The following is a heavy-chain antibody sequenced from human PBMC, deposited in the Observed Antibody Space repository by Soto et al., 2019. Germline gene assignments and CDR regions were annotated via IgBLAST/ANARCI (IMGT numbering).Heavy chain of an antibody. CDR1: GFTFSSYG. Sequence: QVQLVESGGGVVQPGRSLRLSCAASGFTFSSYGMHWVRQAPGKGLEWVAVISYDGSNKYYADSVKGRFTISRDNSKNTLYLQMNSLRAEDTAVYYCAKDKAAASWNGMDVWGQGTTVTVSS. V-gene: IGHV3-30*18. D-gene: IGHD6-13*01. J-gene: IGHJ6*02. CDR3: AKDKAAASWNGMDV. CDR2: ISYDGSNK.